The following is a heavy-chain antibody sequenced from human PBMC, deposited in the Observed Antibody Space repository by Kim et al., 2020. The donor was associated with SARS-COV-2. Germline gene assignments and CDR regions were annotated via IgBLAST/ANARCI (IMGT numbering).Heavy chain of an antibody. CDR3: ARDGSIAARVGMDV. D-gene: IGHD6-6*01. CDR2: IWYDGSNK. J-gene: IGHJ6*02. V-gene: IGHV3-33*08. Sequence: GGSLRLSCAASGFTFSSYGMHWVRQAPGKGLEWVAVIWYDGSNKYYADSVKGRFTISRDNSKNTLYLQMNSLRAEDTAVYYCARDGSIAARVGMDVWGQGTTVTVSS. CDR1: GFTFSSYG.